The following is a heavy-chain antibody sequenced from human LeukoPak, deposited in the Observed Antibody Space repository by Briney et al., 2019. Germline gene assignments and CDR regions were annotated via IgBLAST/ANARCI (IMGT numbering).Heavy chain of an antibody. CDR2: INAGNGNT. V-gene: IGHV1-3*01. CDR3: ARGRLGCSGGSCYRPEYNWFDP. CDR1: GYTFTSYA. D-gene: IGHD2-15*01. Sequence: ASVKGSCRASGYTFTSYAMHWVRQAPGQRLEWMGWINAGNGNTKYSQKFQGRVTITRDTSASTAYMELSSLRSEDTAVYYCARGRLGCSGGSCYRPEYNWFDPWGQGTLVTVSS. J-gene: IGHJ5*02.